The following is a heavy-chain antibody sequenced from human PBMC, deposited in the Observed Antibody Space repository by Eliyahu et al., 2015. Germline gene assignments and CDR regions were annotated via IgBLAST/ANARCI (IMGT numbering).Heavy chain of an antibody. J-gene: IGHJ4*02. CDR3: AKERAGIVVVQYYFDY. D-gene: IGHD3-22*01. V-gene: IGHV3-23*01. CDR2: ISGSGGST. CDR1: XFTFXXXA. Sequence: EVQLLESGGGLVQPGGSLXLSCAASXFTFXXXAMSWVRQAPGKGLEWVSAISGSGGSTYYADSVKGRFTISRDNSKNTLYLQMNSLRAEDTAVYYCAKERAGIVVVQYYFDYWGQGTLVTVSS.